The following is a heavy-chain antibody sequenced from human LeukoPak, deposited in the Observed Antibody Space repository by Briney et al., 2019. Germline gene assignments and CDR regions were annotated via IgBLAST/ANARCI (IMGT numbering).Heavy chain of an antibody. CDR2: ISGSGGRT. Sequence: GGSLRLSCAASGFTFNTYAMTWVRQAPGKGLEWVSAISGSGGRTYYADSVRGRFTISRDNAKNSLYLQMNSLRAEDTAVYYCARDGTWGPGTLVTVSS. V-gene: IGHV3-23*01. D-gene: IGHD1-26*01. J-gene: IGHJ5*02. CDR1: GFTFNTYA. CDR3: ARDGT.